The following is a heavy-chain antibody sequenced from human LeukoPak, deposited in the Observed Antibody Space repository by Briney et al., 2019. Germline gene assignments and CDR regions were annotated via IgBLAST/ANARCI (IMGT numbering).Heavy chain of an antibody. J-gene: IGHJ4*02. CDR3: ARLTYYDFWSGTDY. D-gene: IGHD3-3*01. Sequence: SETLSLTCTVSGGSISSGDYYWSWIRQPPGKGLEWIGYIYYSGSTYYNPSLKSRVTISVDTSKNQFSLKLSSVTAADTAVYYCARLTYYDFWSGTDYWGQGTLVTVSS. CDR1: GGSISSGDYY. CDR2: IYYSGST. V-gene: IGHV4-30-4*08.